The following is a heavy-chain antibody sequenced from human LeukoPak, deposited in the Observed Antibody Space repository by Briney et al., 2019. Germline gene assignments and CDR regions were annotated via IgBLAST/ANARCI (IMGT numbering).Heavy chain of an antibody. D-gene: IGHD2-21*01. J-gene: IGHJ5*02. CDR3: ARHWLEATKTYSYWFDP. CDR2: IYRGGTI. CDR1: GGFISDYY. Sequence: SETLSLTCSVSGGFISDYYWSWIRLPPGKGLEWIGYIYRGGTINYNPSLKSRVTMSLDASKNQISLMLNSVTAADTAVYYCARHWLEATKTYSYWFDPWGQGTLVTVSS. V-gene: IGHV4-4*09.